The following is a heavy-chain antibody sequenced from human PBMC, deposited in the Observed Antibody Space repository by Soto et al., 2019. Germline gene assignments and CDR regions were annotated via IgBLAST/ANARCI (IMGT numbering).Heavy chain of an antibody. Sequence: QVQLVQSGAEVKKPGSSVKVSCKASGGTLSSYAISWVRQAPGQGLEWMGGIIPIFGTADYAQKFQDRVTIPADESTSTAYVELSSLRSEDTAVYYCASSYGSGSYYYQGFDYWGQGALVTVSS. V-gene: IGHV1-69*12. D-gene: IGHD3-10*01. CDR2: IIPIFGTA. CDR3: ASSYGSGSYYYQGFDY. J-gene: IGHJ4*02. CDR1: GGTLSSYA.